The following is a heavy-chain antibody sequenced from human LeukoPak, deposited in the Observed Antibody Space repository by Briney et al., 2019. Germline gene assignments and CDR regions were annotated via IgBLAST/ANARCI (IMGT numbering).Heavy chain of an antibody. CDR2: IYYSGST. J-gene: IGHJ4*02. Sequence: PLETLSLTCTVSGGSISGSLFYWAWIRQPPGKGLEWIGSIYYSGSTYYNPSLKSRVTISVDMSKNQFSLNLRSVTAADTAVYYCARQKSGSYGLFDYWGQGTLVTVSS. CDR3: ARQKSGSYGLFDY. CDR1: GGSISGSLFY. D-gene: IGHD1-26*01. V-gene: IGHV4-39*01.